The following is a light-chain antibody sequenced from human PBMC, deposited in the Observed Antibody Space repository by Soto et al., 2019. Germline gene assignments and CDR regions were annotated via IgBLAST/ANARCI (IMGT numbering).Light chain of an antibody. Sequence: QSALTQPASLTGSPAQSITISCTGTSSDVGGYNYVSWYQQYPGKAPKLMIYDVSNRPSGVSNRFSGSKSGNTASLTISGLQAEDEADYYCSSYTISNTLVFGSGTKVTV. CDR1: SSDVGGYNY. J-gene: IGLJ1*01. V-gene: IGLV2-14*01. CDR3: SSYTISNTLV. CDR2: DVS.